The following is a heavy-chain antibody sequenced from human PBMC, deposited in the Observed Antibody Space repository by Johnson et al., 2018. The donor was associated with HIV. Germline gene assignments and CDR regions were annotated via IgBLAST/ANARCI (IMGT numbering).Heavy chain of an antibody. CDR1: GFTFSDYY. D-gene: IGHD1-26*01. V-gene: IGHV3-11*04. J-gene: IGHJ3*02. CDR3: ARMGGATYAFDI. Sequence: VQLVESGGGLVQPGGSLRLSCAASGFTFSDYYMSWIRQAPGKGLEWVSYISSSGSTIYYADSVKGRFTISRDNAKNTLFLQMDSLRPEDTAVYYCARMGGATYAFDIWGQGTMVTVSS. CDR2: ISSSGSTI.